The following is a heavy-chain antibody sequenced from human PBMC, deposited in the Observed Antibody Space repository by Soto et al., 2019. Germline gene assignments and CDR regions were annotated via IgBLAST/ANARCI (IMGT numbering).Heavy chain of an antibody. CDR3: ARAEGGIFDY. J-gene: IGHJ4*02. CDR2: IYHGEST. V-gene: IGHV4-30-2*01. CDR1: DGSISSGGYS. Sequence: QLQLQESGSGLVKPSQTLSLTCAVSDGSISSGGYSWSWIRQPPGKGLEWIGYIYHGESTYYNPSLKSRVTISVDRSKNQFSLKLSSVTAADTAVYYCARAEGGIFDYWGQGTLVTVSS.